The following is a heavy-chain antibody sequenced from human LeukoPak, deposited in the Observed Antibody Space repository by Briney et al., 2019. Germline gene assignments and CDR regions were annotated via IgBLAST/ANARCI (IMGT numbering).Heavy chain of an antibody. CDR2: IIPILGIA. CDR1: GGTFSSYA. Sequence: ASVKVSCKASGGTFSSYAISWVRQAPGQGLEWMGRIIPILGIANYAQKFQGRVTITADKSTSTAYMELSSLRSEDTAVYYCARSLWFGELSPFDYWGQGTLVTVSS. D-gene: IGHD3-10*01. J-gene: IGHJ4*02. CDR3: ARSLWFGELSPFDY. V-gene: IGHV1-69*04.